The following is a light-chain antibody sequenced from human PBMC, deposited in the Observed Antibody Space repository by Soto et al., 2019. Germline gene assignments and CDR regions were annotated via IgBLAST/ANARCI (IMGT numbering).Light chain of an antibody. CDR3: AAWDDSLNGNWV. Sequence: QSVLTQPPSASGTPGQRVTISCSGSTSNFGSNGVNWYQRLPGTAPKLLIYTNNYRPSGVPDRFSGSKSGTSASLAISGLQSEDEADYYCAAWDDSLNGNWVFGGGTKLTVL. CDR2: TNN. J-gene: IGLJ3*02. V-gene: IGLV1-44*01. CDR1: TSNFGSNG.